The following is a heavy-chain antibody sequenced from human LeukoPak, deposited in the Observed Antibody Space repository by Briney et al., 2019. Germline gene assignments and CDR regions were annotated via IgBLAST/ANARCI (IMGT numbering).Heavy chain of an antibody. CDR2: INPNSGGT. J-gene: IGHJ4*02. Sequence: ASVKVSCKASGYTFTSYGISWVRQAPGQGLGWMGWINPNSGGTNYAQKFQGRVTMTRDTSISTAYMELSRLRSDDTAVYYCARDGARGGSYYSAFDYWGQGTLVTVSS. CDR1: GYTFTSYG. D-gene: IGHD1-26*01. V-gene: IGHV1-2*02. CDR3: ARDGARGGSYYSAFDY.